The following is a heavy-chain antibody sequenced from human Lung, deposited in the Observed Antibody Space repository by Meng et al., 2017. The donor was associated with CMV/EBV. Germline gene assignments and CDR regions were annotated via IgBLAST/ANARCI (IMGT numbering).Heavy chain of an antibody. D-gene: IGHD3-3*01. Sequence: SLKISCAASGFTFSSYGMHWVRQAPGKGLEWVAVIWYDGSNKYYADSVKGRFIISRDNSKNTLYLQMNSLRAEDTAVYYCAKDHLITIYWGGMDVWGQGTTVTVSS. CDR3: AKDHLITIYWGGMDV. J-gene: IGHJ6*02. V-gene: IGHV3-33*06. CDR1: GFTFSSYG. CDR2: IWYDGSNK.